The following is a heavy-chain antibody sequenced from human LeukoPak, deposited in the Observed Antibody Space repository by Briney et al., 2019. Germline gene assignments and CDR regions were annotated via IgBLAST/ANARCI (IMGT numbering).Heavy chain of an antibody. V-gene: IGHV1-2*02. CDR2: INPNSGGT. J-gene: IGHJ5*02. D-gene: IGHD3-22*01. CDR1: GYTFTGYY. Sequence: RASVKVSCKASGYTFTGYYMHWVRQAPGQGLGWMGWINPNSGGTNYAQKFQGRVTMTRDTSISTAYMELSRLRSDDTAVYYCARRIRTVGSSGPNWFDPWGQGTLVTVSS. CDR3: ARRIRTVGSSGPNWFDP.